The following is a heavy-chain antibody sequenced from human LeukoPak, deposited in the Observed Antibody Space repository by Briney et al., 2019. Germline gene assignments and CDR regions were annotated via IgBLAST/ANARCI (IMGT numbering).Heavy chain of an antibody. CDR3: ARGRSYYDSSGYYYSRSDFDF. CDR2: ISYDGSNK. Sequence: PGGSLRLSCAASGFTFSSYGMHWVRQAPGKGLEWVAVISYDGSNKYYADSVKGRFTISRDNSKNTLYLQVNSLRTEDTAVYYCARGRSYYDSSGYYYSRSDFDFWGQGTLVTVSS. CDR1: GFTFSSYG. D-gene: IGHD3-22*01. J-gene: IGHJ4*02. V-gene: IGHV3-30*03.